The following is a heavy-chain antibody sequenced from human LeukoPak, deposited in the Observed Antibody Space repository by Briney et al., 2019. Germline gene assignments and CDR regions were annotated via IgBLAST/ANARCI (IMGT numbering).Heavy chain of an antibody. V-gene: IGHV3-21*04. CDR1: GFIFSSYA. Sequence: GGSLRLSCEASGFIFSSYAMNWVRQAPGRELEWVSSISSGGDYIYYADSLKGRFTSSRNNAQRFLFLQMHGLRAEDTAVYYCARQSAGEVVVAATAFDWWGRGTLVTVSS. D-gene: IGHD2-15*01. J-gene: IGHJ4*02. CDR2: ISSGGDYI. CDR3: ARQSAGEVVVAATAFDW.